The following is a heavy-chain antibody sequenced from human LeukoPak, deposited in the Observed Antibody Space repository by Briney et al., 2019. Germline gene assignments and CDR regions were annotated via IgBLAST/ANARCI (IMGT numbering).Heavy chain of an antibody. CDR3: ARSRRWGDGDYPIDY. V-gene: IGHV4-31*03. D-gene: IGHD4-17*01. CDR1: GGSISSGGYY. CDR2: IYYSGST. Sequence: SQALSLTCTVSGGSISSGGYYWSWIRQHPGKGLEWIGYIYYSGSTNYNPSLKSRVTISVDTSKNQFSLKLSSVTAADTAVYYCARSRRWGDGDYPIDYWGQGTLVTVSS. J-gene: IGHJ4*02.